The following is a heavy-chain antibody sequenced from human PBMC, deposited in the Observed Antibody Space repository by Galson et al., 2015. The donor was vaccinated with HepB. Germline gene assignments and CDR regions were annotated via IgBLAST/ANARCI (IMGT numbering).Heavy chain of an antibody. CDR2: IYWDDDK. J-gene: IGHJ5*02. Sequence: PALVKPTQTLTLTCTFSGFSLSTNGVGVGWIRQPPGKALEWLALIYWDDDKRYSPSVKSRLTITKDTSKNQVVLTMTNMDPADTATYFCGYRPPQQVVRGVWFDPWGQGALVTVSS. CDR3: GYRPPQQVVRGVWFDP. V-gene: IGHV2-5*02. D-gene: IGHD6-13*01. CDR1: GFSLSTNGVG.